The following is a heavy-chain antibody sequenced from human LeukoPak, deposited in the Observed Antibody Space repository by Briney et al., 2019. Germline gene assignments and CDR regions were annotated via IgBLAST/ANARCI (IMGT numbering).Heavy chain of an antibody. CDR1: GYSITSSSW. CDR3: ARKENVYYYFDY. J-gene: IGHJ4*02. Sequence: PWDTLSLTCAVSGYSITSSSWWGWIRQPPGKGLEWIGYIYHSGTTYYNPSLQSRVTMSVDTSKNQFSLKLSSVTAVDTAVYYCARKENVYYYFDYWGQGTLVTVSS. CDR2: IYHSGTT. V-gene: IGHV4-28*01. D-gene: IGHD3-10*01.